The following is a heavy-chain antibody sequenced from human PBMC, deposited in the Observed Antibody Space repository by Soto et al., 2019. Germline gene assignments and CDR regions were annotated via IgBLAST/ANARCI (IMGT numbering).Heavy chain of an antibody. CDR2: ISGSGGGT. CDR3: AKGSRDSRPYYFDP. J-gene: IGHJ4*02. V-gene: IGHV3-23*01. CDR1: GFTFGSYV. D-gene: IGHD2-21*01. Sequence: PGGSLRVSSAASGFTFGSYVMSWVRQAVGKVLEWVSAISGSGGGTYYADSVKGRFTISRDNSKNTLYLQMNSLRAEDTAVYYCAKGSRDSRPYYFDPWGQGTLVTVSS.